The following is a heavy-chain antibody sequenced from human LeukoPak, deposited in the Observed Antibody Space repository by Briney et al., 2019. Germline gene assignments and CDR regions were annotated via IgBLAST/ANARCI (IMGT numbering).Heavy chain of an antibody. V-gene: IGHV3-7*01. J-gene: IGHJ4*02. D-gene: IGHD1-26*01. CDR3: ARAPRGGYSGSYLDY. CDR2: IKEDGSEK. CDR1: GLSISNFW. Sequence: PGGSLRLSCAASGLSISNFWMSWVRQAPGKGLEWVAHIKEDGSEKRYADSVKGRFTVSRDSASLYLQMNSLRAEDTAVYYCARAPRGGYSGSYLDYWGQGTLVTVSS.